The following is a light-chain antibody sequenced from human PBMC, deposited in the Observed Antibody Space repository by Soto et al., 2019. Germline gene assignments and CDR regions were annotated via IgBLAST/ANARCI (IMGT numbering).Light chain of an antibody. Sequence: DIQMTQSPSTLSASVGDTVNISCRASQFISDWLAWYQQKPGKAPKLLIYDASNLERGVSARFRGSGSGTEFTLTISSLQPDDVATYYCQQYNRYSLTFGQGTKVQIE. CDR1: QFISDW. CDR2: DAS. V-gene: IGKV1-5*01. J-gene: IGKJ1*01. CDR3: QQYNRYSLT.